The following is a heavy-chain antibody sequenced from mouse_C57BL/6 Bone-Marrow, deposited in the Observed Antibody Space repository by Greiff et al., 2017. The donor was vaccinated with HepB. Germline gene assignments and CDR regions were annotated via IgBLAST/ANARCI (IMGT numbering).Heavy chain of an antibody. CDR1: GFTFSSYA. J-gene: IGHJ4*01. V-gene: IGHV5-6-5*01. CDR2: ISSGGST. Sequence: EVNVVESGGGLVKPGGSLKLSCAASGFTFSSYAMSWVRQTPEKRLEWVASISSGGSTYYPDSVKGRFTISRDNARNILYLQMSSLRSEDTSMYYWARGGITTSYAIDYWGQGTSVTVAS. D-gene: IGHD2-4*01. CDR3: ARGGITTSYAIDY.